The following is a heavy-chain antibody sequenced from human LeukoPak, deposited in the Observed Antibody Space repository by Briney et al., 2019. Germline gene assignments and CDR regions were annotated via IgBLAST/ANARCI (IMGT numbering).Heavy chain of an antibody. CDR3: ARGEVPPHYFDY. CDR2: INPNSGGT. Sequence: ASVKVSCKASGYTFTGYYMHWVRQAPGQGLEWMGWINPNSGGTNYAQKFQGRVTMTRDTSISTAYMELSSLRSEDTVVYYCARGEVPPHYFDYWGQGTLVTVSS. V-gene: IGHV1-2*02. J-gene: IGHJ4*02. CDR1: GYTFTGYY.